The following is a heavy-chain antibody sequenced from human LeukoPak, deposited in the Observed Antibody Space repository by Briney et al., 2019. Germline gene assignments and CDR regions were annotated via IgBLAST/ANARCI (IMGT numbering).Heavy chain of an antibody. J-gene: IGHJ4*02. CDR3: AKSPVSRAEHYYFDY. CDR2: ISGSGGST. D-gene: IGHD3-3*02. CDR1: GFTFSSYA. Sequence: PGGSLRLSCAASGFTFSSYAMSWVRQAPGKGLERVSAISGSGGSTYYADSVKGRFTISRDNSKNTLYLQMNSLRAEDTAVYYCAKSPVSRAEHYYFDYWGQGTLVTVSS. V-gene: IGHV3-23*01.